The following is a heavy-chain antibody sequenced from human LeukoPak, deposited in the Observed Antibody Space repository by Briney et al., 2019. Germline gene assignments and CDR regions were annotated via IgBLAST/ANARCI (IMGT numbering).Heavy chain of an antibody. CDR2: INPNSGGT. D-gene: IGHD6-19*01. CDR1: GYTFTGYY. V-gene: IGHV1-2*02. CDR3: ARDASSGWYIEWYFDY. J-gene: IGHJ4*02. Sequence: EASVKVSCKASGYTFTGYYMHWVRQAPGQGLEWMGWINPNSGGTNYAQKFQGRVTMTRDTSISTAYMELSRLRSDDTAVYYCARDASSGWYIEWYFDYWGQGTLVTVSS.